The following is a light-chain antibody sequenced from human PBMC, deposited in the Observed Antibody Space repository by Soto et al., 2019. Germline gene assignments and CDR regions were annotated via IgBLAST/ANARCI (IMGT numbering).Light chain of an antibody. CDR1: SGHSSYA. V-gene: IGLV4-69*01. Sequence: QSVLTQSPSAYASLEASVKLTCNVSSGHSSYAIAWHQQQPEKGPRYLMKLSSDGSHSKGDGIPDRFSGSSSGAERYLTISSLQSEDEADYYCQTWDTGARVVFGGGTKLTVL. CDR2: LSSDGSH. J-gene: IGLJ2*01. CDR3: QTWDTGARVV.